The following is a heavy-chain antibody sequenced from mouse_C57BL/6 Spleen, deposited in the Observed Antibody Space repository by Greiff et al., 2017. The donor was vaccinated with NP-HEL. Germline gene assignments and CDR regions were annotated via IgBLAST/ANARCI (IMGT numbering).Heavy chain of an antibody. V-gene: IGHV1-15*01. CDR2: IDPETGGT. CDR3: TEGGNYDYAMDY. D-gene: IGHD2-1*01. CDR1: GYTFTDYE. Sequence: QVQLQQSGAELVRPGASVTLSCKASGYTFTDYEMHWVKQTPVHGLEWIGAIDPETGGTAYNQKFKGKAILTADKSYSTAYMELRSLTSEDSAVYYCTEGGNYDYAMDYWGQGTSVTVSS. J-gene: IGHJ4*01.